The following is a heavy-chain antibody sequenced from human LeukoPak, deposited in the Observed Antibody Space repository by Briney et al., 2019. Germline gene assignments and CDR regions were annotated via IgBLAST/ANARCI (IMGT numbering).Heavy chain of an antibody. D-gene: IGHD1-26*01. V-gene: IGHV3-30-3*01. J-gene: IGHJ4*02. CDR2: ISYDGSNK. Sequence: GRSLRLSCAASGFTFSSYAMHWVRQAPGKGLEWVAVISYDGSNKYYADSVKGRFTISRDNSKNTLYLQMNSLRAEDTAVYYCAKEVGANYGYWGQGTLVTVSS. CDR3: AKEVGANYGY. CDR1: GFTFSSYA.